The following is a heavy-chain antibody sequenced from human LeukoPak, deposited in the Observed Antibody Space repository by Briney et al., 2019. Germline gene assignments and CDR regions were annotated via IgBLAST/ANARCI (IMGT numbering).Heavy chain of an antibody. J-gene: IGHJ4*02. CDR3: ARVGSSSWYEFDY. CDR2: IYYSGST. V-gene: IGHV4-59*01. Sequence: PSETLSLTCTVSGGSISSYYWSWIRQPPGKGLEWIGYIYYSGSTNYNPSLKSRVTISVDTSKNQFSLKLSSVTAADTAVYYCARVGSSSWYEFDYWGQGTLVTVSS. D-gene: IGHD6-13*01. CDR1: GGSISSYY.